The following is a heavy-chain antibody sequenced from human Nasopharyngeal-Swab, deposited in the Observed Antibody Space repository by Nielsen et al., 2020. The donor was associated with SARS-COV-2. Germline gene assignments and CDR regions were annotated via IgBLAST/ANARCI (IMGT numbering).Heavy chain of an antibody. Sequence: GGSLRLSCAASGFTFSDYYMSWIRQAPRKGLEWVSYISSSGSTIYYADSVKGRFTISRDNAKNSLYLQMNSLRAEDTAVYYCARDADYYGSGSYLGYWGQGTLVTVSS. V-gene: IGHV3-11*04. CDR2: ISSSGSTI. D-gene: IGHD3-10*01. CDR3: ARDADYYGSGSYLGY. J-gene: IGHJ4*02. CDR1: GFTFSDYY.